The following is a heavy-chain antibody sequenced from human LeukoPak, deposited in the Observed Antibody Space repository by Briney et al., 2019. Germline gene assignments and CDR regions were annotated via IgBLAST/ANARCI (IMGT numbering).Heavy chain of an antibody. CDR2: IIPIFGTA. D-gene: IGHD6-6*01. J-gene: IGHJ5*02. CDR1: GGTFSSYA. CDR3: ATGSIAARGNWFDP. Sequence: GASVKVSCKASGGTFSSYAISWVRQAPGQGLEWMGGIIPIFGTANYAQKFQGRVTITTDESTSTAYMELSSLRSEDTAVYYCATGSIAARGNWFDPWGQGTLVTVSS. V-gene: IGHV1-69*05.